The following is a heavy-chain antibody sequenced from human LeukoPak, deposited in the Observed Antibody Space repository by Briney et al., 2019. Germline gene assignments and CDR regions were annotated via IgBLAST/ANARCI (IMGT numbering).Heavy chain of an antibody. CDR2: INHSGST. Sequence: SETLSLTCAVYGGSFSGYYWSWIRQPPGKGLEWIGEINHSGSTNYNPSLKSRVTISVDTSKNQFSLKLSSVTAADTAVYYCARGPIVGAMVYWGQGTLVTVSS. D-gene: IGHD1-26*01. V-gene: IGHV4-34*01. CDR3: ARGPIVGAMVY. J-gene: IGHJ4*02. CDR1: GGSFSGYY.